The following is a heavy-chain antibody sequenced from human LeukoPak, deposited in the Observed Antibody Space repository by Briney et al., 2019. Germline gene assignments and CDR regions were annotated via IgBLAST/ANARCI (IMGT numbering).Heavy chain of an antibody. V-gene: IGHV3-48*01. D-gene: IGHD3-3*01. CDR1: GFTFNIFG. CDR3: ARTYDFGRGPPGDAFDN. CDR2: IDARSGIT. J-gene: IGHJ3*02. Sequence: GGSLRLSCSASGFTFNIFGLNWVRQAPGNGSEWVSYIDARSGITYYADSVQGRFTISSDNAKESVFLQMNSLRADDTAVYYCARTYDFGRGPPGDAFDNWGPGTSVIVSS.